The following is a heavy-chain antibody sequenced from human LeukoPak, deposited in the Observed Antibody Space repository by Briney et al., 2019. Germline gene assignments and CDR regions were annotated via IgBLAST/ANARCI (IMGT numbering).Heavy chain of an antibody. CDR2: IIPIFGTA. CDR3: ASGFWGSGSYYGFEY. J-gene: IGHJ4*02. Sequence: ASVKVSCKASGGTFSSYAISWVRQAPGQGLEWMGGIIPIFGTANYAQKFQGRVTITADESTSTAYMELSSLRSEDTAVYYCASGFWGSGSYYGFEYWGQGTLVTVSS. CDR1: GGTFSSYA. D-gene: IGHD3-10*01. V-gene: IGHV1-69*13.